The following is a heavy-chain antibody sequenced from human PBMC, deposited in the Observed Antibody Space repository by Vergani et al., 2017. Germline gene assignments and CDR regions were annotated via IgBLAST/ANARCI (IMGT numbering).Heavy chain of an antibody. CDR1: GFTFSSYS. CDR3: ARDVLLWFGVPQRDGMDV. D-gene: IGHD3-10*01. CDR2: ISSSSSYI. V-gene: IGHV3-21*01. J-gene: IGHJ6*02. Sequence: EVQLVESGGGLVKPGGSLRLSCAASGFTFSSYSMNWVRQAPGKGLEWVSSISSSSSYIYYADSVKGRFTISRDNAKNSLYLQMNSLRAEDTAVYYCARDVLLWFGVPQRDGMDVWGQGTTVTVSS.